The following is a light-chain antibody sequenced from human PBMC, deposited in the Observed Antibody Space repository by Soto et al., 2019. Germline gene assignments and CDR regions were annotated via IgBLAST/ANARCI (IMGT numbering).Light chain of an antibody. CDR3: SSYTSSSTPVV. CDR1: SSDVGGYNY. J-gene: IGLJ2*01. CDR2: DVS. V-gene: IGLV2-14*01. Sequence: QSVLTQPASVSGSPGQAITISCTGTSSDVGGYNYVSWYQQHPGKAPKLMIYDVSNRPSGVSNRFSGSKSGNTASLTISGVQAEDEADYYCSSYTSSSTPVVLGGGTKLTVL.